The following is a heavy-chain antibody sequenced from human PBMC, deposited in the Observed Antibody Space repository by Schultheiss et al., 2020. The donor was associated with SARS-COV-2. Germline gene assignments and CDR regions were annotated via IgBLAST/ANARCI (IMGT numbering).Heavy chain of an antibody. Sequence: SETLSLTCTVSGGSISRSDYYWAWIRQPPGKGLEWIGSIYYSGSTFYNPSLKSRVTISVDTSRNQFSLKLTSVIAADTAVYYCARGGTMVRGDEPNPVDYWGQGTLVTVSS. CDR2: IYYSGST. J-gene: IGHJ4*02. D-gene: IGHD3-10*01. CDR3: ARGGTMVRGDEPNPVDY. CDR1: GGSISRSDYY. V-gene: IGHV4-39*02.